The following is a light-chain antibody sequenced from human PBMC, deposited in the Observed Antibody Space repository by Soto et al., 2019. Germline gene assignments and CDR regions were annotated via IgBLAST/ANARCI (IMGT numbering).Light chain of an antibody. V-gene: IGKV3-20*01. CDR2: GAS. CDR3: QQYGSPLT. Sequence: DIVLTQSPGTLSLSPGERATLSCRASQSVSSSYLAWYQQKPGQAPRLLIYGASSRATGIPDRFSCSGSGTDFTLTISRLEPEDLAVYYCQQYGSPLTFGGGTKVEIK. CDR1: QSVSSSY. J-gene: IGKJ4*01.